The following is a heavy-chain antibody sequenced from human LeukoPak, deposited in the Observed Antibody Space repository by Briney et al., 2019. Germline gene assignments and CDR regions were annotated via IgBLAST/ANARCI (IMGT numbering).Heavy chain of an antibody. D-gene: IGHD3-22*01. CDR1: GFTFSSYS. Sequence: GGSLRLSCAASGFTFSSYSMNWVRQAPGKGLEWVSSISSSSSYIYYADSAKGRFTISRDNAKNSLYLQMNSLRAEDTAVYYCARGDGYYDSSGYFDYWGQGTLVTVSS. CDR3: ARGDGYYDSSGYFDY. J-gene: IGHJ4*02. CDR2: ISSSSSYI. V-gene: IGHV3-21*01.